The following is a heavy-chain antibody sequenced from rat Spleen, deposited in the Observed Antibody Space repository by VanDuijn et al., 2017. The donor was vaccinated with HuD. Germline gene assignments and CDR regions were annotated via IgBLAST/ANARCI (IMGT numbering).Heavy chain of an antibody. Sequence: QVQLKESGPGLVQPSQTLSLTCTVSGFSLSSYGVIWVRQPPGKGLEWMGVIWGNGNTNYNSALKSRLSISRDTSKSQVFLKMNSLQTEDTAIYYCTRDREYYGYTTPAFDYWGQGVMVTVSS. J-gene: IGHJ2*01. CDR3: TRDREYYGYTTPAFDY. D-gene: IGHD1-9*01. CDR1: GFSLSSYG. CDR2: IWGNGNT. V-gene: IGHV2-13*01.